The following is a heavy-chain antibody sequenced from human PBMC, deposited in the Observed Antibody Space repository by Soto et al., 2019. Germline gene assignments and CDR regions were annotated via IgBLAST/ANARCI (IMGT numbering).Heavy chain of an antibody. D-gene: IGHD2-15*01. J-gene: IGHJ4*02. CDR1: GGSISSSSYY. CDR3: AREGGRYCTGGSCQVDY. Sequence: QLQLQESGPGLVKPSETLSLTCTVSGGSISSSSYYWGWIRQPPGKGLEWIGSIYYSGNTYYTPSLKSRGTTSVDTSKTQFSLKLSSVTAADTAVYYCAREGGRYCTGGSCQVDYWGQGTLVTVSS. V-gene: IGHV4-39*02. CDR2: IYYSGNT.